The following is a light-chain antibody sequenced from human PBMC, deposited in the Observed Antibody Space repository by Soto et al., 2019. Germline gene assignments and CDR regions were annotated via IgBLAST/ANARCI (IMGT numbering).Light chain of an antibody. J-gene: IGLJ1*01. V-gene: IGLV2-14*01. Sequence: QSALTQPASVSGSPGQSITISCTGTSSDVGAYNYVSWYQQQSGKAPKLLIHEVSSRPAGVSDRFSGSKSGNTASLTISGLQAEDEADYYCSAFATSRAYVIGIGTKVTVL. CDR2: EVS. CDR1: SSDVGAYNY. CDR3: SAFATSRAYV.